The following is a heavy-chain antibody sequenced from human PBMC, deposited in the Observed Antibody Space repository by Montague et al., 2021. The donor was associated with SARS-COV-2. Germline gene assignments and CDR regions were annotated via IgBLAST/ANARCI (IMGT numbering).Heavy chain of an antibody. CDR2: IYYLGTT. CDR3: ARNGGAAVPGLLLGMDI. J-gene: IGHJ6*02. D-gene: IGHD6-19*01. Sequence: SETLSLTCIVSGGSISGHYWSWVRQTPEKGLEWIGYIYYLGTTNYNPSLKTGVTFSVDTSKNQLSLMLTSVTAADTGVYYCARNGGAAVPGLLLGMDIWGQGTTVTVSS. CDR1: GGSISGHY. V-gene: IGHV4-59*11.